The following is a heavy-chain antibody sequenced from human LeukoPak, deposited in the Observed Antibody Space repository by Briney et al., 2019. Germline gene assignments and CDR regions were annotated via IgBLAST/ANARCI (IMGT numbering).Heavy chain of an antibody. D-gene: IGHD6-19*01. V-gene: IGHV1-8*01. CDR3: ARGVGYSSGWKEYYFDY. CDR1: GYTFTSYD. J-gene: IGHJ4*02. Sequence: GASVKVSCKASGYTFTSYDINLVRQATGQGLEWMGWMNPNSGNTGYAQKFQGRVTMTRNTSISTAYMELSSLRSEDTAVYYCARGVGYSSGWKEYYFDYWGQGTLVTVSS. CDR2: MNPNSGNT.